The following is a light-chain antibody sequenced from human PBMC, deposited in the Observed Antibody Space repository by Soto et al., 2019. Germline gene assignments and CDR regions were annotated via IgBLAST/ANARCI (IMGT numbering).Light chain of an antibody. Sequence: DIHITHSPSTLSSSLVDRVTITGRASQSISSWLAWYQQKPGKAPKLLIYDASSLESGVPSRFSGSGSGTEFTLTISSLQPDDFATYYCQHYESYPWTFGRGTKVDI. J-gene: IGKJ1*01. CDR1: QSISSW. V-gene: IGKV1-5*01. CDR2: DAS. CDR3: QHYESYPWT.